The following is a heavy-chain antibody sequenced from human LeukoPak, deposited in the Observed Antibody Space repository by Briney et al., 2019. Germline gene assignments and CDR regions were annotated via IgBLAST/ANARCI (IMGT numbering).Heavy chain of an antibody. CDR1: GGSISSYY. Sequence: ASETLSLTCTVSGGSISSYYWSWIRQPAGKGLEWIGRINTSGSTKYNPSLKSRVTMSVDTSKNQFSLKLSSVTAADTAVYYCARGGSTGTNLNWVDPWGQGTLVTVSS. V-gene: IGHV4-4*07. CDR3: ARGGSTGTNLNWVDP. D-gene: IGHD1-1*01. J-gene: IGHJ5*02. CDR2: INTSGST.